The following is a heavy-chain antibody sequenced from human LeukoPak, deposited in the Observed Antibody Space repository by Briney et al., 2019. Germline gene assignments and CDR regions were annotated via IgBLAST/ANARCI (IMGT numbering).Heavy chain of an antibody. CDR1: GGTFSSYA. D-gene: IGHD5-24*01. J-gene: IGHJ4*02. Sequence: SVKVSCKAFGGTFSSYAISWVRQAPGQGLEWMGGIIPIFGTANYAQKFQGRVTITADESTSTAYMELSSLRAEDTAIYYCAKDDAYLQYDDWGQGTLVTVSS. CDR2: IIPIFGTA. V-gene: IGHV1-69*13. CDR3: AKDDAYLQYDD.